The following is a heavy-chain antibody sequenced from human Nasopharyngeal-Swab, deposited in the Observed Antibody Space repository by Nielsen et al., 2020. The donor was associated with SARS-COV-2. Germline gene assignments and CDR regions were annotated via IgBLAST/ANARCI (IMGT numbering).Heavy chain of an antibody. CDR3: ARVTRDGYNYDRFDY. D-gene: IGHD5-24*01. V-gene: IGHV4-4*07. CDR1: GGSISSYY. Sequence: SETLSLTCTVSGGSISSYYWSWIRQPAGKGLEWIGRIYTSGSTNYNPSLKSRVTMSVDTSKNQFSLKLSSVTAADTAVYYCARVTRDGYNYDRFDYWGQGTLVTVSP. J-gene: IGHJ4*02. CDR2: IYTSGST.